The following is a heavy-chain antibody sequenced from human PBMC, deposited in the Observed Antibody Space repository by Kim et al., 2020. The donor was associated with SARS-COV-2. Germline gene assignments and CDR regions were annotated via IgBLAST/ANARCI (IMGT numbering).Heavy chain of an antibody. CDR1: GFTFSSYG. J-gene: IGHJ5*02. V-gene: IGHV3-30*03. CDR3: VLLWFGELSWFDP. D-gene: IGHD3-10*01. Sequence: GGSLRLSCAASGFTFSSYGMHWVRQAPGKGLEWVAVISYDGSNKYYADSVKGLFTISRDNSKNTLYLQMNSLRAEDTAVYYCVLLWFGELSWFDPWGQGTLVTVSS. CDR2: ISYDGSNK.